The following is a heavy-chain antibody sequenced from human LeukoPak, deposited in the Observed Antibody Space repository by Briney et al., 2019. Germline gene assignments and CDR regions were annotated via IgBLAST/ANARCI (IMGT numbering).Heavy chain of an antibody. CDR1: GFTFSSYA. V-gene: IGHV3-23*01. CDR3: ARSGSYFVY. CDR2: ISGSGGST. D-gene: IGHD1-26*01. J-gene: IGHJ4*02. Sequence: GGSLRLSXAASGFTFSSYAMSWLRQAPGKGLEWVSAISGSGGSTYYADSVKGRFTISRDNSKNTLYLQMNSLRAEDTAVYYCARSGSYFVYWGQGTLVTVSS.